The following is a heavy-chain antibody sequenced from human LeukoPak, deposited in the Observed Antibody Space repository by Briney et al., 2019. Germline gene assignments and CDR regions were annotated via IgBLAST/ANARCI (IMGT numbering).Heavy chain of an antibody. D-gene: IGHD4-17*01. V-gene: IGHV4-59*01. Sequence: SETLSLTCTVSGGSISSYYWSWIRQPPGKGLEWIGYIYYSGSTNYNPSLKSRVTISVDTSKDQFSLKLSSVTAADTAVYYCAGNTVTAAFDIWGQGTMVTVSS. CDR3: AGNTVTAAFDI. CDR1: GGSISSYY. J-gene: IGHJ3*02. CDR2: IYYSGST.